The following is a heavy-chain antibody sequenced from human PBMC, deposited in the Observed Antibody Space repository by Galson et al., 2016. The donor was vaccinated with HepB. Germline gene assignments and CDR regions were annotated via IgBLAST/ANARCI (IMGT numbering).Heavy chain of an antibody. CDR2: INYSGKT. J-gene: IGHJ5*02. V-gene: IGHV4-59*01. CDR3: ARETNGEYGDWFGP. D-gene: IGHD4-17*01. Sequence: SETLSLTCTVSGASISSIKWWSWVRQPPGKGLEWIGNINYSGKTHYNPSLRSRPTISVDTSKNQLSLILGSVTAADTAVYYCARETNGEYGDWFGPWGRGTQVIVSS. CDR1: GASISSIKW.